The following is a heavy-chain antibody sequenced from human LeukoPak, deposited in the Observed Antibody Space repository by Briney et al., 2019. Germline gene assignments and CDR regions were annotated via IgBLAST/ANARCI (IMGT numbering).Heavy chain of an antibody. CDR3: AAAGTGPNWGYYYYYGMDV. D-gene: IGHD6-13*01. J-gene: IGHJ6*02. V-gene: IGHV1-69*13. CDR2: IIPIFGTA. CDR1: GGTFSSYA. Sequence: SVKVSCKASGGTFSSYAISWVRQAPGQGLEWMGGIIPIFGTANYAQKFQGRVTITADESTSTAYMELSSLRSEDTAVSYCAAAGTGPNWGYYYYYGMDVWGQGTTVTVSS.